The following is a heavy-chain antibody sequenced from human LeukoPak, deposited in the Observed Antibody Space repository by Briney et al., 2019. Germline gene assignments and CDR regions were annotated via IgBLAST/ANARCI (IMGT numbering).Heavy chain of an antibody. D-gene: IGHD3-3*01. Sequence: GGSLRLSCAACGFIFTDYFMSWVRQAPGKGLEWVASIKHDGSEKYYVDSVRGRFTISRDNTMNSLYLQMSSLRAEDMAVYYCATDRGWRTSGYYLYYFEYWGQGTLVTFSS. CDR3: ATDRGWRTSGYYLYYFEY. CDR2: IKHDGSEK. J-gene: IGHJ4*02. V-gene: IGHV3-7*01. CDR1: GFIFTDYF.